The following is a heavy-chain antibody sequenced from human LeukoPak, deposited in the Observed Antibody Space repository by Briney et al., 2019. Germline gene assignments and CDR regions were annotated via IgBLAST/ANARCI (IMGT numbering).Heavy chain of an antibody. J-gene: IGHJ4*02. CDR1: GFIFSSYG. CDR2: ISYDGSNK. CDR3: AKDAAVAGTSEHDY. Sequence: GRSLRLSCAASGFIFSSYGMHWVRQAPGKGLEWVAAISYDGSNKYYADSVKGRFTISRDNSKNTLYLQMNSLRAEDTAVYYCAKDAAVAGTSEHDYWGQGTLVTVSS. D-gene: IGHD6-19*01. V-gene: IGHV3-30*18.